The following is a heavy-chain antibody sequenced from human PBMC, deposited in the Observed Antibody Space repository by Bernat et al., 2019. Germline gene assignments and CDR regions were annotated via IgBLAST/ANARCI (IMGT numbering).Heavy chain of an antibody. CDR3: TRYDY. CDR1: GFTFSSHW. CDR2: IKEDGSEE. Sequence: EVQLVESGGGLVQPGGSLRLSCAASGFTFSSHWMSWVRQAPGKGLEWVANIKEDGSEESYVDSVRGRFTISRDNAKNSLYLQMNSLRAEDTAVYYCTRYDYWGQGTLVTVSS. J-gene: IGHJ4*02. V-gene: IGHV3-7*01.